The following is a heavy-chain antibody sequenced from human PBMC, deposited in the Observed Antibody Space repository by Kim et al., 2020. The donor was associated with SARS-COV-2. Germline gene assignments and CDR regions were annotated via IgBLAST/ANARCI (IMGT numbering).Heavy chain of an antibody. J-gene: IGHJ4*02. CDR1: GGSISSSNW. CDR2: IYHSGST. V-gene: IGHV4-4*02. D-gene: IGHD3-3*01. CDR3: ARVYYDFWSGYLPYFDY. Sequence: SETLSLTCAVSGGSISSSNWWSWVRQPPGKGLEWIGEIYHSGSTNYNPSLKSRVTISVDKSKNQFSLKLSSVTAADTAVYYCARVYYDFWSGYLPYFDYWGQGTLVTVSS.